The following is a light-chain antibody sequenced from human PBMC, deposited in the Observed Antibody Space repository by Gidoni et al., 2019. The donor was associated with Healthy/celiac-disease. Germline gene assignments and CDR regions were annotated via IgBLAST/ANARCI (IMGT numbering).Light chain of an antibody. Sequence: QSALTQPPSVSGAPGQTVTISCTGSSSNIGAGYDVHWYQQLPGTAPKLLIHGNSNRPSGVPDRFSGSKSGTSASLAITGLQAEDEADYYCQSYDSSLSGSVFGTGTKVTVL. CDR1: SSNIGAGYD. CDR3: QSYDSSLSGSV. CDR2: GNS. J-gene: IGLJ1*01. V-gene: IGLV1-40*01.